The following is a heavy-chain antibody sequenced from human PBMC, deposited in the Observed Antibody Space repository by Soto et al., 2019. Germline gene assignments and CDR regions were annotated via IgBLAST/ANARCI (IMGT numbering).Heavy chain of an antibody. CDR1: GFTVSSNY. Sequence: EVQLVESGGGLVQPGGSLRLSCAASGFTVSSNYMSWVRQAPGKGLEGVSVIYSGGSAYYADSVKGRFTISRDNSKNTLYLQMNSRRAEDTAVYYCARHGYSYGGGYFDYWGQGTLVTVSS. J-gene: IGHJ4*02. CDR3: ARHGYSYGGGYFDY. CDR2: IYSGGSA. D-gene: IGHD5-18*01. V-gene: IGHV3-66*04.